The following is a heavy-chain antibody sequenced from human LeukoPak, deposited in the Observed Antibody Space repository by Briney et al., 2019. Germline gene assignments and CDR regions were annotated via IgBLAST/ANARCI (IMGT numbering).Heavy chain of an antibody. J-gene: IGHJ4*02. CDR1: GYTFTGYY. D-gene: IGHD5-24*01. CDR3: ARDSEMAAITLGYYFDY. CDR2: INPNSGGT. Sequence: ASVKVSCKASGYTFTGYYMHWVRQAPGQGLEWMGWINPNSGGTNYEQKFKGRVTMTRDTSTSTAYMELSRLRSADTAVYYCARDSEMAAITLGYYFDYWGQGTLVTVSS. V-gene: IGHV1-2*02.